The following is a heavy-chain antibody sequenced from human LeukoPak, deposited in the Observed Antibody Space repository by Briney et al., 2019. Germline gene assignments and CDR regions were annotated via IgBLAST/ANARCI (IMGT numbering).Heavy chain of an antibody. J-gene: IGHJ4*02. CDR2: IRTKSEGEPT. D-gene: IGHD6-19*01. V-gene: IGHV3-15*01. CDR3: ARVAWSSGWFYDY. Sequence: GGSLRLSCAASGFTFSDAWLSWIRQAPAKGLEWIGRIRTKSEGEPTDYPGPVKGRFTISRDHSKNTLYLQMNSLRAEDTAVYYCARVAWSSGWFYDYWGQGTLVTVSS. CDR1: GFTFSDAW.